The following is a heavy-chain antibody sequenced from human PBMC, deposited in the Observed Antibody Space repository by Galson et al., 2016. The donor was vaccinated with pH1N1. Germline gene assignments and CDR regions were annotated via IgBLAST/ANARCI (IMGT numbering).Heavy chain of an antibody. V-gene: IGHV3-48*03. CDR2: ISLSSSII. CDR1: GFTFSSYG. Sequence: SLRLSCAASGFTFSSYGMNWVRQAPGKGLEWVSYISLSSSIIHYADSVKGRFIISRDSAKNSLYLQMNSLRAEDTALYYCAREGLWPGVDAFDIWGQGTMVTVSS. CDR3: AREGLWPGVDAFDI. D-gene: IGHD4/OR15-4a*01. J-gene: IGHJ3*02.